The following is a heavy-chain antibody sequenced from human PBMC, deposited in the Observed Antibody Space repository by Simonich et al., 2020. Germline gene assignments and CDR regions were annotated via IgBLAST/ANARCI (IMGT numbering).Heavy chain of an antibody. D-gene: IGHD6-6*01. Sequence: QVQLVQSGAEVKKPGASVKVSCKASGYTFTGYYMHWGRQAPGQGVELMGRIKPNSGGTNYAQKLQGRGTMTRDTSISTAYMELSRLRSDDTAVYYCARVEYSSSGYFDLWGRGTLVTVSS. CDR1: GYTFTGYY. CDR3: ARVEYSSSGYFDL. V-gene: IGHV1-2*02. CDR2: IKPNSGGT. J-gene: IGHJ2*01.